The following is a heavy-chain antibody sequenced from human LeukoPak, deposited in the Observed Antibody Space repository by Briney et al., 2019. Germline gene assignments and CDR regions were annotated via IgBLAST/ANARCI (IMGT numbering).Heavy chain of an antibody. D-gene: IGHD4-17*01. CDR2: IYPGDSDT. V-gene: IGHV5-51*01. J-gene: IGHJ5*02. CDR3: ARQPYGDYVWFDP. CDR1: GYSFTSYW. Sequence: GDSLKISCKGSGYSFTSYWIGWVRQMPGKGLEWLGIIYPGDSDTRYSPSFQGQVTISADKSISTAYLQWSSLKASDTAMYYCARQPYGDYVWFDPWGQGTLVTVSS.